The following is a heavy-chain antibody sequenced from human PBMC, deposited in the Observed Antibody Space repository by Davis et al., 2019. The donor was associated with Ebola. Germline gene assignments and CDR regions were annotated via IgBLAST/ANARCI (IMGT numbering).Heavy chain of an antibody. D-gene: IGHD4-17*01. CDR1: GFTFSGSA. CDR3: AKDFRAVTTYLPSQ. V-gene: IGHV3-73*01. Sequence: GGSLRLSCAASGFTFSGSAMHWVRQASGKGLEWVGRIRSKANSYATAYAASVKGRFTISRDNSKNTLYLQMNSLRAEDTAVYYCAKDFRAVTTYLPSQWGQGTLVTVSS. CDR2: IRSKANSYAT. J-gene: IGHJ4*02.